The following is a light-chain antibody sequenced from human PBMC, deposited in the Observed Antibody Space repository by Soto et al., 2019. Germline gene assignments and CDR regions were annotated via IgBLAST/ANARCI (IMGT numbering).Light chain of an antibody. Sequence: DIQMTQSPSSLSASVGDRVTITCRASQKISRYLIWYQQRPGKAPKLLIRAASTLQTGAPSRFSGSGSGTDFSLTISSLQPEDSATSYCQQSYSTLPYTFGQGTKVEIK. V-gene: IGKV1-39*01. CDR1: QKISRY. J-gene: IGKJ2*01. CDR2: AAS. CDR3: QQSYSTLPYT.